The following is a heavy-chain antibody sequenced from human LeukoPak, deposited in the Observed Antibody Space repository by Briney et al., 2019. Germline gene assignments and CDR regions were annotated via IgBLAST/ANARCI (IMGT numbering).Heavy chain of an antibody. V-gene: IGHV4-4*07. Sequence: PSETLSLTCTVSGGSISSDFWNWIRQPAGKGLEWIGRIYTSGSTDYNPSLKSRVTMSVDTSKNQFSLKLSSVTAADTAVYYCASSGQGNWFDPWGQGTLVTVSS. J-gene: IGHJ5*02. CDR1: GGSISSDF. CDR3: ASSGQGNWFDP. CDR2: IYTSGST. D-gene: IGHD5-12*01.